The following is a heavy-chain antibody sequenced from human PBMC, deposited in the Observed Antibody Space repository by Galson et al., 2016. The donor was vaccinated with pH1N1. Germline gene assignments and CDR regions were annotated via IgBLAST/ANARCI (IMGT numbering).Heavy chain of an antibody. Sequence: SLRLSCAASGFTFTSYAMHWVRQAPGKGLEWVAVILYDGTNEYYADSVKGRFTISSDKTQSTVYLQMNSLRTEDTVVYYCARDREYSGHEGFHWAQGTLVIVSS. CDR3: ARDREYSGHEGFH. J-gene: IGHJ4*02. CDR1: GFTFTSYA. D-gene: IGHD5-12*01. V-gene: IGHV3-30*04. CDR2: ILYDGTNE.